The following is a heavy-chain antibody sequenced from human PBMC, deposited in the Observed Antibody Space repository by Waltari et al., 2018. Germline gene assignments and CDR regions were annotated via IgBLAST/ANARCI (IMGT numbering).Heavy chain of an antibody. CDR1: GGSISSHY. CDR3: ASYGYNLGY. V-gene: IGHV4-59*08. Sequence: QVQLQESGPGLVKPSETLSLTCTVSGGSISSHYWSWIRQPPGKGLDWIGYIYDSGSTNYNPSLRSRVTISVDTSKNQFSLKLSSVTAADTAVYYCASYGYNLGYWGQGTLVTVSS. J-gene: IGHJ4*02. D-gene: IGHD5-12*01. CDR2: IYDSGST.